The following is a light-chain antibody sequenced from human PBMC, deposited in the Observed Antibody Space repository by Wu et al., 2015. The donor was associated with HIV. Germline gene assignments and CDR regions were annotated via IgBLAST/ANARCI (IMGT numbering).Light chain of an antibody. Sequence: DIRMTQSPSSLSASVGDRVTLTCRASQDIRNYLNWYQQKPGKAPKLLIYAASSLQSGVPSRFSGSGSGTDFTLTISSLHSEDFATYYCQQSYSTPTWTLGQGTKVEIK. V-gene: IGKV1-39*01. CDR1: QDIRNY. CDR2: AAS. J-gene: IGKJ1*01. CDR3: QQSYSTPTWT.